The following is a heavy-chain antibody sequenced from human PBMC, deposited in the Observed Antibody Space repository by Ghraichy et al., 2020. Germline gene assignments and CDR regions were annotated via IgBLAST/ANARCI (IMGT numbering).Heavy chain of an antibody. V-gene: IGHV3-21*01. CDR2: ISSSSSYI. CDR1: GFTFSSYS. J-gene: IGHJ6*02. CDR3: ARDPRFSDCTNGVCYTSGMDV. D-gene: IGHD2-8*01. Sequence: GILRLSCAASGFTFSSYSMNWVRQAPGKGLEWVSSISSSSSYIYYADSVKGRFTISRDNAKNSLYLQMNSLRAEDTAVYYCARDPRFSDCTNGVCYTSGMDVWGQGTTVTVSS.